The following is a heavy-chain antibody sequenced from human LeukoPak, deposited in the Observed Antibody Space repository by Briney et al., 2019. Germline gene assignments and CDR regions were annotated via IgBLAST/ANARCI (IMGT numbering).Heavy chain of an antibody. Sequence: GGSLRLSCAASGFTFSSYGMHWVRQAPGKGLEWVAFIRYDGSNKYYADSVKGRFTISRDNSKNTLYLQMNSLRAEDTAVYYCAKGRWATYPLFDYWGQGTLVTVSS. V-gene: IGHV3-30*02. CDR1: GFTFSSYG. CDR3: AKGRWATYPLFDY. CDR2: IRYDGSNK. D-gene: IGHD5-12*01. J-gene: IGHJ4*02.